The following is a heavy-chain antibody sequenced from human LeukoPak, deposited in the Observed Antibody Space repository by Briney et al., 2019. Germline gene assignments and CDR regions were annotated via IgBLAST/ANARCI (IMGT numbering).Heavy chain of an antibody. D-gene: IGHD3-3*01. Sequence: PGGSLRLSCVASGFTFTTYAMSWVRQAPGKGLEYVSTISHSGTGTYYADLAKGRFTITRDNSKNTLYLQMNSLRTEDTGVYYCLKDFWSGYHQGDYWGQGTLVTVSS. CDR3: LKDFWSGYHQGDY. V-gene: IGHV3-23*01. J-gene: IGHJ4*02. CDR2: ISHSGTGT. CDR1: GFTFTTYA.